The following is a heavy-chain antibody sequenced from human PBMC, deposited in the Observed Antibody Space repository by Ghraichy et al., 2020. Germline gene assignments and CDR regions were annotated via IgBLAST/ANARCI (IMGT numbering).Heavy chain of an antibody. J-gene: IGHJ5*02. V-gene: IGHV4-34*01. CDR3: ERKGCSGGSCSKYWFDP. D-gene: IGHD2-15*01. Sequence: TLSLTCAVYGGSLSGYYWSWIRQPPGKGLEWIGEINHSGSTNYNPSLKSRVTISVDTSKNQFSLKLSSVTAADTAVYYCERKGCSGGSCSKYWFDPWGQGTLVTVSS. CDR1: GGSLSGYY. CDR2: INHSGST.